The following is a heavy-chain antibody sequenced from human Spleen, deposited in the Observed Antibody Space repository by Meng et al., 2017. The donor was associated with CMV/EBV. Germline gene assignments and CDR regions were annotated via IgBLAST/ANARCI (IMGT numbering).Heavy chain of an antibody. CDR1: GFSFDNYA. D-gene: IGHD3-16*01. J-gene: IGHJ4*02. Sequence: SLKISCAASGFSFDNYAMHWVRQAPGRGLEWVSGISWNSGSIGYADSVKGRFTISRDNTKNSLYLQMNSLRTEDTALDYCGNFGGDYWGQGTLVTVSS. CDR3: GNFGGDY. CDR2: ISWNSGSI. V-gene: IGHV3-9*01.